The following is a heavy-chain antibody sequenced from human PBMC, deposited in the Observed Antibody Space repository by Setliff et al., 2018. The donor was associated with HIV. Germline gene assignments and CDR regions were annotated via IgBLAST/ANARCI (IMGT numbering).Heavy chain of an antibody. CDR1: GGSISSGSYY. D-gene: IGHD3-10*01. CDR2: IYTSGST. J-gene: IGHJ5*02. Sequence: SETLSLTCTVSGGSISSGSYYWSWIRQPAGKGLEWIGRIYTSGSTYYNPSLKSRVTISVDTSKNQFSLKLSSVTAAVTAVYYCATYADRESNRFDPWGQGILVTVSS. V-gene: IGHV4-61*02. CDR3: ATYADRESNRFDP.